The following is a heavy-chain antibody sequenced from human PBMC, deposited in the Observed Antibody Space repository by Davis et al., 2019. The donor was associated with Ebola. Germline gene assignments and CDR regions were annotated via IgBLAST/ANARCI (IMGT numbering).Heavy chain of an antibody. J-gene: IGHJ4*02. V-gene: IGHV4-59*01. D-gene: IGHD3-3*01. CDR1: GGSISSYY. CDR2: IYYSGST. CDR3: ARARFVEWGLDY. Sequence: MPSETLSLTCTVSGGSISSYYWSWIRPPPGKGLEWIGYIYYSGSTNYNPSLKSRVTISVDTSKNQFSLKLSSVTAADTAVYYCARARFVEWGLDYWGQGTLVTVSS.